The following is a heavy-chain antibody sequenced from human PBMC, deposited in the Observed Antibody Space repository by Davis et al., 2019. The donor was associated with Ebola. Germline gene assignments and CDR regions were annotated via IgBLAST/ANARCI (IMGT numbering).Heavy chain of an antibody. CDR2: IYHSGST. CDR3: ARGRVVVVVAAIYYYYGMDV. Sequence: SETLSLTCAVSGGSISSSNWWSWVRQPPGKGLEWIGEIYHSGSTNYNPSLKSRVTISVDKSKNQFSLKLSPVTAADTAVYYCARGRVVVVVAAIYYYYGMDVWGQGTTVTVSS. J-gene: IGHJ6*02. D-gene: IGHD2-15*01. V-gene: IGHV4-4*02. CDR1: GGSISSSNW.